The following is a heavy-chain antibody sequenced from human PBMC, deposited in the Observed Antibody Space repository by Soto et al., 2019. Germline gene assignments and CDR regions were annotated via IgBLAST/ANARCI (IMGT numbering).Heavy chain of an antibody. CDR2: IIPIFRTP. J-gene: IGHJ6*02. D-gene: IGHD1-1*01. CDR3: ARDKDREQLGGNYFYALDV. V-gene: IGHV1-69*12. Sequence: QVQLVQSGAEVKKPGSSVKVSCKASVDTFSSFPTSLVRQAPGQGLEWMGGIIPIFRTPNYAQKFQGRVTITADEFTSTAYMELSSLRSEDTAVYYCARDKDREQLGGNYFYALDVWGQGTTVIVSS. CDR1: VDTFSSFP.